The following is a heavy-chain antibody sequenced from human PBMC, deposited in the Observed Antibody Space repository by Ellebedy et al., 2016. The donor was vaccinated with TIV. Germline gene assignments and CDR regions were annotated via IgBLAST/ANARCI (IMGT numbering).Heavy chain of an antibody. J-gene: IGHJ5*02. V-gene: IGHV1-2*02. CDR3: ARDGWEYQLLWGWFDP. CDR1: GYTFTGYY. CDR2: INPNSGGT. D-gene: IGHD2-2*01. Sequence: AASVKVSCKASGYTFTGYYMPWVRQAPGQGLDWMGWINPNSGGTNYAQKFQGRVTMTRDTSISTAYMELSRLRSDDTAVDYCARDGWEYQLLWGWFDPWGQGTLVTVSS.